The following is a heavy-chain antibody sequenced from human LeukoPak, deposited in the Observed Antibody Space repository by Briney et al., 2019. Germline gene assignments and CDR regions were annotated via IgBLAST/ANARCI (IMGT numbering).Heavy chain of an antibody. CDR2: IYYSGST. CDR1: GGSNSSYY. V-gene: IGHV4-59*01. CDR3: ARDPIPDY. Sequence: KPSETLSLTCTVSGGSNSSYYWSWIRQPPGKGLEWIGYIYYSGSTNYNPSLKSRVTISVDTSKNQFSLKLSSVTAADTAVYYCARDPIPDYWGQGTLVTVSS. J-gene: IGHJ4*02.